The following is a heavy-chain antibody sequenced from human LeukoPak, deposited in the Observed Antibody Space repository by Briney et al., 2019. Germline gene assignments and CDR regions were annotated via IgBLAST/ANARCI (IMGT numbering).Heavy chain of an antibody. Sequence: SETLSLTCAVYGGSFSGYYWSWIRQPPGKGLEWIGEINHSGSTNYNPSLKSRVTISVDTSKNQFSLKLSSVTAADTAVYYSARALNTAMGRDYGMDVWGQGTTVTVSS. CDR1: GGSFSGYY. V-gene: IGHV4-34*01. J-gene: IGHJ6*02. CDR2: INHSGST. D-gene: IGHD5-18*01. CDR3: ARALNTAMGRDYGMDV.